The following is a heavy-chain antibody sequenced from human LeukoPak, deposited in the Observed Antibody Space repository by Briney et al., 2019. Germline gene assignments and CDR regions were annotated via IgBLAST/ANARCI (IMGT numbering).Heavy chain of an antibody. V-gene: IGHV4-30-4*08. J-gene: IGHJ4*02. CDR2: IYYSGST. CDR1: GGSISSGDYY. CDR3: ARAYGDYGGCNY. Sequence: SQTLSLTCTVSGGSISSGDYYWSWIRQPPGKGLEWIGYIYYSGSTYYNPSLKSRVTISVDTSKNQFSLKLSSVTAADTAVYYCARAYGDYGGCNYWGQGTLVTVSS. D-gene: IGHD4-17*01.